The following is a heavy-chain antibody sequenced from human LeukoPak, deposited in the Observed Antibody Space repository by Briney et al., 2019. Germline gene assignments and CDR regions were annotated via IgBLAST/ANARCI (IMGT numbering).Heavy chain of an antibody. V-gene: IGHV3-11*01. J-gene: IGHJ4*02. CDR1: GFTFSDYY. CDR3: AKGQRFYGEYYFDY. D-gene: IGHD4-17*01. CDR2: ISSSDSAI. Sequence: GGSLTLSCAASGFTFSDYYMSWIRHAPGEGLEWVSYISSSDSAIYYADSVKASLPISRDDSKNTLFLQMNSRRAEDTAVYYCAKGQRFYGEYYFDYWGQGTLVTVSS.